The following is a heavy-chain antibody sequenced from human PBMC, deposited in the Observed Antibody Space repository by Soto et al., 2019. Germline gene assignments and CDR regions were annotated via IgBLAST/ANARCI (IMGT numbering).Heavy chain of an antibody. V-gene: IGHV5-51*01. Sequence: GESLKISCKGSGYSFTSYWIGWVRQMPGKGLEWMGIIYPGDSDTRYSPSFQGQVTISADKSISTAYLQWSSLKASDTAMYYWARQNRRYCSSTSCINWFDPWGQGTLVTVSS. CDR1: GYSFTSYW. CDR2: IYPGDSDT. D-gene: IGHD2-2*01. CDR3: ARQNRRYCSSTSCINWFDP. J-gene: IGHJ5*02.